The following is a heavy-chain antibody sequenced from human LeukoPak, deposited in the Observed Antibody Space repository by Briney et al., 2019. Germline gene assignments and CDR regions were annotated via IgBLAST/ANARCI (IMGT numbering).Heavy chain of an antibody. D-gene: IGHD3-22*01. J-gene: IGHJ4*02. CDR3: ARLGSSGYYFDY. Sequence: GESLKISCKGSGYSFTHHWISWVRQMPGKGLEWMGRIDPIDSYTNYSPSFQGHVTISVDKSISTAYLQWSGLKASDTAMYYCARLGSSGYYFDYWGQGTLVTVSS. V-gene: IGHV5-10-1*01. CDR2: IDPIDSYT. CDR1: GYSFTHHW.